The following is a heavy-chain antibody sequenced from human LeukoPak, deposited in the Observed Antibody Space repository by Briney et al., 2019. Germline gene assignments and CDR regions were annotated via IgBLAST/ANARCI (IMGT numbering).Heavy chain of an antibody. CDR2: INWNGGST. V-gene: IGHV3-20*04. Sequence: GGSLRLSCAASGFTFDDYGMSWVRQAPGKGLEWVSGINWNGGSTGYADSVRGRFTISRDNTKNSLYLQMDSLTADDTAVYFCACLRGPSDYWGQGTLVTVSS. CDR3: ACLRGPSDY. J-gene: IGHJ4*02. D-gene: IGHD4-17*01. CDR1: GFTFDDYG.